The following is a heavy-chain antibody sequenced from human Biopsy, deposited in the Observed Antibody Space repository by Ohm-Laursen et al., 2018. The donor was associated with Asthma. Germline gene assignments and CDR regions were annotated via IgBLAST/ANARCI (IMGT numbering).Heavy chain of an antibody. CDR3: AVGGVEDV. D-gene: IGHD3-16*01. CDR1: GDSLGSFLNYA. Sequence: SVKVSCKASGDSLGSFLNYAISWVRQAPRQGLEWMGGIIPIFGTANYAQKFQGRVTITADESTSTAYMELSSLRSEDTAVYYCAVGGVEDVWGQGTTVTVSS. V-gene: IGHV1-69*13. CDR2: IIPIFGTA. J-gene: IGHJ6*02.